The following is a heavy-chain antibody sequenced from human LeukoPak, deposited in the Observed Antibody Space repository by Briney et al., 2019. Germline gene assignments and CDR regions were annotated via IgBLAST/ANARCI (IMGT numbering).Heavy chain of an antibody. D-gene: IGHD2-15*01. CDR3: ARGPPALGDY. V-gene: IGHV4-34*01. CDR2: INHSGST. Sequence: PSETLSLTCAVYGGSFSGYYWSWIRQPPGRGLEWMGEINHSGSTNYNPSLKSRVTISVDTSKNQFSLKLSSVTAADTAVYYCARGPPALGDYWGQGTLVTVSS. J-gene: IGHJ4*02. CDR1: GGSFSGYY.